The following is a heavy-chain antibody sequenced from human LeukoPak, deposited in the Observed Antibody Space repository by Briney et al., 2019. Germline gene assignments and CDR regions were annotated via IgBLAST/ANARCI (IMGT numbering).Heavy chain of an antibody. V-gene: IGHV3-66*01. J-gene: IGHJ4*02. Sequence: PGGSLRLSCAASGFTVSSNYMSWVRQAPGKGLEWVSVIYNGGSTYYADSVKGRFTISRDNSKNTLYLQMNSLRAEDTAVYYCAGAYGSGSYQFDYWGQGTLVTVSS. CDR1: GFTVSSNY. CDR3: AGAYGSGSYQFDY. D-gene: IGHD3-10*01. CDR2: IYNGGST.